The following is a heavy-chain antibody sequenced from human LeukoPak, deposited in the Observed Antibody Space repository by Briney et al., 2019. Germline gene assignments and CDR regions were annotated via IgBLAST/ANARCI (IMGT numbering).Heavy chain of an antibody. J-gene: IGHJ4*02. CDR3: ARSKDGSGFAAY. Sequence: NTSETLSLTCAVYGGSFSGYYWTWIRQPPGKGLEWIGEINHSGNTNYNPSLKSRVATSVDTSKNQFSLKLSSVIAADTAMYYCARSKDGSGFAAYWGQGTQVTVSS. V-gene: IGHV4-34*01. CDR2: INHSGNT. CDR1: GGSFSGYY. D-gene: IGHD3-22*01.